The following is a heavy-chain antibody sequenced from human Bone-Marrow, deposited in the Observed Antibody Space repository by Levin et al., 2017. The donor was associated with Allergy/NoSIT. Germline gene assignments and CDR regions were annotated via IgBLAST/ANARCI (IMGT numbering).Heavy chain of an antibody. V-gene: IGHV4-34*01. CDR1: GGSFSGYY. CDR3: ARLPYYYDSSGSDY. J-gene: IGHJ4*02. D-gene: IGHD3-22*01. CDR2: INHSGST. Sequence: SETLSLTCAVYGGSFSGYYWSWIRQPPGKGLEWIGEINHSGSTNYNPSLKSRVTISVDTSKNQFSLKLSSVTAADTAVYYCARLPYYYDSSGSDYWGQGTLVTVSS.